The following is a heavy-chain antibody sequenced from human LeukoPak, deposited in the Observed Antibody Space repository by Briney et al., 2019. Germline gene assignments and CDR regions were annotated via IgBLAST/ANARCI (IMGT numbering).Heavy chain of an antibody. Sequence: ASVKVSCKASGYTFTSYGISWVRQATGQRPEWMGWMSPNSGDTGYAQKFQDRVTMTRNTSISTAYMELSSLRSDDTAVYYCARGPPNWGYDYWGPGTLVTVSS. CDR2: MSPNSGDT. J-gene: IGHJ4*02. D-gene: IGHD7-27*01. CDR1: GYTFTSYG. CDR3: ARGPPNWGYDY. V-gene: IGHV1-8*02.